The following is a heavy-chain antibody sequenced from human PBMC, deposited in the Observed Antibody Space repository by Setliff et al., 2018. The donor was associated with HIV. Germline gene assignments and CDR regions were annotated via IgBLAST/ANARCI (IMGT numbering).Heavy chain of an antibody. CDR3: AKNLYRSPWSPLDY. CDR2: VNNDGSTT. CDR1: GFSFRTYW. D-gene: IGHD6-19*01. J-gene: IGHJ4*02. V-gene: IGHV3-74*01. Sequence: PGGSLRLSCTGTGFSFRTYWMHWVRQSPGKGLVWVSRVNNDGSTTNYADSVKGRFTISRDNAKNTVYLQMNSLRADDTAVYYCAKNLYRSPWSPLDYWGQGTLVTVSS.